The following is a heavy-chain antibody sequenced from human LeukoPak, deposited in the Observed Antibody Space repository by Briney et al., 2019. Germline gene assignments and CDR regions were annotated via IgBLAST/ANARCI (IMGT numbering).Heavy chain of an antibody. D-gene: IGHD6-19*01. CDR1: GGSISSSSYY. CDR2: IYYSGST. V-gene: IGHV4-39*07. Sequence: SETLSLTCTVSGGSISSSSYYWGWIRQPPGKGLEWIGSIYYSGSTYYNPSLKSRVTISVDTSKNQFSLKLSSVTAADTAVYYCARSASVAGIFDYWGQGTLVTVSS. CDR3: ARSASVAGIFDY. J-gene: IGHJ4*02.